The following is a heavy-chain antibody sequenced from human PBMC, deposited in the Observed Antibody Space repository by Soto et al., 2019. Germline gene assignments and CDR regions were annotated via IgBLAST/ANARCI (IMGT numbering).Heavy chain of an antibody. V-gene: IGHV3-23*01. CDR3: AKDSSKRIAAAGYFDY. CDR1: GFTFSSYA. Sequence: EVQLLESGGGLVQPGGSLRLSCAASGFTFSSYAMSWVRQAPGKGLEWVSAISGSGGSTYYADSVKGRFTISRDNSKNTLYLQMNSLRAEDTAVYYCAKDSSKRIAAAGYFDYWGQGTLVTVSS. J-gene: IGHJ4*02. D-gene: IGHD6-13*01. CDR2: ISGSGGST.